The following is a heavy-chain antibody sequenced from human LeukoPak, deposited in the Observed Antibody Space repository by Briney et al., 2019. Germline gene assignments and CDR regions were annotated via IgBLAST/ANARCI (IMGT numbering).Heavy chain of an antibody. V-gene: IGHV3-23*01. Sequence: GGSLRLSCAASGFTFSSYAMSWVRQAPGKGLEWVSSVSGSGGSTYYADSVKGQFTISRDNSKNTLYLQMNRLRAEDTAVYYCAKGYSDWLSDFDYWGQGTLVTVSS. CDR3: AKGYSDWLSDFDY. D-gene: IGHD3-9*01. J-gene: IGHJ4*02. CDR2: VSGSGGST. CDR1: GFTFSSYA.